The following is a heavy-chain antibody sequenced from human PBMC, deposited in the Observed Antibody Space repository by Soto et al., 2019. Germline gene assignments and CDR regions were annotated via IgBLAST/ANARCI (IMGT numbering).Heavy chain of an antibody. D-gene: IGHD3-22*01. CDR3: ALSVSETYDSSGYYVERIDY. V-gene: IGHV1-8*01. CDR1: GYTFTSYD. CDR2: MNPNSGNT. J-gene: IGHJ4*02. Sequence: ASVKVSCKASGYTFTSYDINWVRQATGQGLEWMGWMNPNSGNTGYAQKFQGRVTMTRNTSISTAYMELSSLRSEDTAVYYCALSVSETYDSSGYYVERIDYWGQGTWSPSPQ.